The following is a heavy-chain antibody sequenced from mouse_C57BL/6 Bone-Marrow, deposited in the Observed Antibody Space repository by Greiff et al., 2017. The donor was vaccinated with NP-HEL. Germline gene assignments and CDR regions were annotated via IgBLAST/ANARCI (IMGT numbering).Heavy chain of an antibody. V-gene: IGHV1-19*01. CDR1: GYTFTDYY. CDR3: ARLDTTVVPDY. D-gene: IGHD1-1*01. Sequence: EVQLQQSGPVLVKPGASVKMSCKASGYTFTDYYMNWVKQSHGKSLEWIGVINPYNGGTSYNQKFKGKATLTVDKSSSTAYMELNSLTSEDSAVYYCARLDTTVVPDYWGQGTTLTVSS. J-gene: IGHJ2*01. CDR2: INPYNGGT.